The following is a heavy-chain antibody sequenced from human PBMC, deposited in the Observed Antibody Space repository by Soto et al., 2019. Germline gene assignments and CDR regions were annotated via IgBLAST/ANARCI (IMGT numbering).Heavy chain of an antibody. CDR2: IWYDGTSE. D-gene: IGHD2-21*02. Sequence: QVQLVESGGGVVQPGKSLRLSSVASGYTFDSRSRHWVRQAPGKGLEWVAVIWYDGTSEKYSDSVKGRFTISRDNSKNILYLQMNGLSAEDTGIYYCAREGVTAFYLDYWGQGTLVTVSS. V-gene: IGHV3-33*01. CDR1: GYTFDSRS. CDR3: AREGVTAFYLDY. J-gene: IGHJ4*02.